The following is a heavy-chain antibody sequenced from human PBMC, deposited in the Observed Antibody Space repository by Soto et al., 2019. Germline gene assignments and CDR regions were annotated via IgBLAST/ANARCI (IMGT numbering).Heavy chain of an antibody. D-gene: IGHD1-20*01. CDR3: ARDRGIRLWRIDF. CDR1: GFSISTAYY. Sequence: SETLSLTCAVSGFSISTAYYWGWVRQPPGKGLEWIGSIYRSGNTYSNPSLQSRFAISIDASKNQFSLNLNSVTAADTATYYCARDRGIRLWRIDFWGPGTLVTVSS. J-gene: IGHJ4*02. V-gene: IGHV4-38-2*02. CDR2: IYRSGNT.